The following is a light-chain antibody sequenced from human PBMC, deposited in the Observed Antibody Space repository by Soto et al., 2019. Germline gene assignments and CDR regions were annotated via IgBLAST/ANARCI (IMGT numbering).Light chain of an antibody. CDR2: KAS. CDR1: QTISSW. J-gene: IGKJ1*01. Sequence: IQITKCPAALDGCVRCRVTITCLASQTISSWLAWYQQKPGKAPKRLIYKASTLKSGVPSRFSGSGSGTEFTLTISSLQPDDFVTYYCQHDNSHSEAFGQGTKVDI. CDR3: QHDNSHSEA. V-gene: IGKV1-5*03.